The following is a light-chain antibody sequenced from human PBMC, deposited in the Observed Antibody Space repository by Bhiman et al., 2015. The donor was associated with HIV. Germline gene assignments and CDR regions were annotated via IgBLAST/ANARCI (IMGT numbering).Light chain of an antibody. Sequence: QSALAQPASVSGSPGQSITISCIGTDSDIGGYYYVSWYQQHPGKAPRLVIYDVNNRPSGVSTRFSGSKSANTASLTISGLQDEDEADYYCSSYTSSNTPLVFGGGTRLTVL. J-gene: IGLJ3*02. CDR3: SSYTSSNTPLV. CDR2: DVN. CDR1: DSDIGGYYY. V-gene: IGLV2-14*03.